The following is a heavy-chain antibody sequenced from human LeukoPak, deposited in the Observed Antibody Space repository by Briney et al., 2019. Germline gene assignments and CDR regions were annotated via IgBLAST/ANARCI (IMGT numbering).Heavy chain of an antibody. Sequence: GGSLRLSCAASGFTFSSYGVHWVRQAPGKGLEWVAFIRYDGSNKYYADSVKGRFTISRDNSKNTLYLQMNSLRAEDTAVYYCAKEGRYCSGGSCYYAYFDYWGQGTLVTVSS. CDR2: IRYDGSNK. J-gene: IGHJ4*02. CDR3: AKEGRYCSGGSCYYAYFDY. CDR1: GFTFSSYG. V-gene: IGHV3-30*02. D-gene: IGHD2-15*01.